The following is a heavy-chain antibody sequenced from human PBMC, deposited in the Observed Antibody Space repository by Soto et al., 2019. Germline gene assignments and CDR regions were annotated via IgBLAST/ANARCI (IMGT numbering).Heavy chain of an antibody. Sequence: QVQLVQSGAEVKKPGSSVKVSCKASGGTFSSYAINWVRQAPGQGLEWMGVIIPIFGTANYAQKFQGRVTGTADESTSTAYMELSGLRYEDTAVYYCARDLRAWRGSRGGGFDPWGQGTLVTVSS. CDR2: IIPIFGTA. J-gene: IGHJ5*02. V-gene: IGHV1-69*12. D-gene: IGHD2-15*01. CDR1: GGTFSSYA. CDR3: ARDLRAWRGSRGGGFDP.